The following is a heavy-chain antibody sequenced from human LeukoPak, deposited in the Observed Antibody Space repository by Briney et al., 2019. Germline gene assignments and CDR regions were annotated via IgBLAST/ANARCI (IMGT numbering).Heavy chain of an antibody. J-gene: IGHJ4*02. V-gene: IGHV3-30-3*01. CDR3: ARNYYDSSGLDY. CDR2: VSHDGSKK. D-gene: IGHD3-22*01. Sequence: PGGSLRLSCAASGSTFSGFALHWVRQAPGKGLEWVAVVSHDGSKKYYADSVKGRFTISRDNSKDTLYMQMNSLRVEDTAVYYCARNYYDSSGLDYWGQGTLVTVSS. CDR1: GSTFSGFA.